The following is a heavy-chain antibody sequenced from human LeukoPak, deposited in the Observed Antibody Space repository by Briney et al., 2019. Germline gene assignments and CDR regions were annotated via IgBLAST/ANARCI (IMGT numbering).Heavy chain of an antibody. CDR3: ARAFLGYYDSSGYPSVLFDP. CDR2: MNPNSGNT. CDR1: GYTFTSYD. Sequence: ASVKVSCKASGYTFTSYDINWVRQATGQGLAWMGWMNPNSGNTGYAQKFQGRVTMTRNTSISTAYMELSSLRSEDTAVYYCARAFLGYYDSSGYPSVLFDPWGQGTLVTVSS. V-gene: IGHV1-8*01. J-gene: IGHJ5*02. D-gene: IGHD3-22*01.